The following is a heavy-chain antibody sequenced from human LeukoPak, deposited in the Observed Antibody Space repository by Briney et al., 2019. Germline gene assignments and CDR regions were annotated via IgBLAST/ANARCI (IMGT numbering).Heavy chain of an antibody. Sequence: GGSLRLSCAASGFTFSSYAMHWVRQAPGKGLEYVSAISSNGGSTYYANSVKGRFTISRDNSKNTLYLQMGSLRAEDMAVYSCARGAYDFWSGYYGGGYYYMDVWGKGTTVTVSS. V-gene: IGHV3-64*01. CDR1: GFTFSSYA. CDR3: ARGAYDFWSGYYGGGYYYMDV. J-gene: IGHJ6*03. D-gene: IGHD3-3*01. CDR2: ISSNGGST.